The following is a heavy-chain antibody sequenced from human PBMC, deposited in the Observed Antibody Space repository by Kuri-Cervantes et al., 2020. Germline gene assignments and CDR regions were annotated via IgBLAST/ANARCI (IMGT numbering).Heavy chain of an antibody. J-gene: IGHJ4*02. CDR3: AKDLSGGVVAAAFDY. CDR2: ISSSSSYI. D-gene: IGHD2-15*01. Sequence: GESLKISCAASGFTFSSYSMNWVRQAPGKGLEWVSSISSSSSYIYYADSVKGRFTISRDNAKNSLYLQMNSLRAEDTALYYCAKDLSGGVVAAAFDYWGQGTLVTVSS. V-gene: IGHV3-21*04. CDR1: GFTFSSYS.